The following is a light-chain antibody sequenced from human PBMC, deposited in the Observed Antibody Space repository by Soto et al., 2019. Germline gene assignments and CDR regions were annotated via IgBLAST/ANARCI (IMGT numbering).Light chain of an antibody. V-gene: IGLV2-14*01. J-gene: IGLJ2*01. CDR3: SSYTSSNTLV. CDR1: SSDVGAYNY. CDR2: EVS. Sequence: QSALTQPASVSGPPGQSITISCTGTSSDVGAYNYVSWYQQHPGKAPKLMIFEVSDRPSGVSNRFSGSKSGNTASLTISGLQAEDEADYYCSSYTSSNTLVFGGGTKLTVL.